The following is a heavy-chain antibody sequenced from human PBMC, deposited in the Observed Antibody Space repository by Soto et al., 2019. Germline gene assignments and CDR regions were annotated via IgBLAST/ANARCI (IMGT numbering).Heavy chain of an antibody. J-gene: IGHJ5*02. V-gene: IGHV4-38-2*02. CDR1: GYSISSGYH. CDR2: VHYSGNT. D-gene: IGHD2-15*01. Sequence: SETLSLTCTVSGYSISSGYHWAWIRQPPGKGLEWLGSVHYSGNTYYNPSLKSRLTISVDKSKNQFSLNLSSVTAADTAVYYCARQDRVVAEGRWFDPWGQGTLVSVSS. CDR3: ARQDRVVAEGRWFDP.